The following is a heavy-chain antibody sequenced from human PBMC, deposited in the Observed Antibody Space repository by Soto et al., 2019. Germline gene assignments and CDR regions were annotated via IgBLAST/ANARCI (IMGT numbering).Heavy chain of an antibody. CDR2: IYHSGST. CDR3: TRERITMVRGVITGMDA. D-gene: IGHD3-10*01. J-gene: IGHJ6*04. Sequence: PPESLSLTCAVSGGSISSSNWWSWVRQPPGKGLEWIGEIYHSGSTKSNPSLKTRVTISADKSKNQFSLKMSSVTAADTAVYDYTRERITMVRGVITGMDAGAKGPTVPAPQ. CDR1: GGSISSSNW. V-gene: IGHV4-4*03.